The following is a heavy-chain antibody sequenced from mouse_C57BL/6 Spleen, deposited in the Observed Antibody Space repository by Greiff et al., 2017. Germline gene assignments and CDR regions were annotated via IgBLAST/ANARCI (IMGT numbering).Heavy chain of an antibody. D-gene: IGHD1-1*01. J-gene: IGHJ1*03. Sequence: EVKLMESGGGLVKPGGSLKLSCAASGFTFSDYGMHWVRQAPEKGLEWVGYISSGSSTIYYADTVKGRFTISRDNAKNTLFLQMNSLRSEDTAMYYCAYGSSYRYFDVWGTGTTVTVSS. CDR3: AYGSSYRYFDV. V-gene: IGHV5-17*01. CDR2: ISSGSSTI. CDR1: GFTFSDYG.